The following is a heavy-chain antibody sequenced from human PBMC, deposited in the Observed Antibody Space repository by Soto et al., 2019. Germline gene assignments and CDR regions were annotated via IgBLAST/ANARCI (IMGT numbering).Heavy chain of an antibody. CDR1: GGTFSSYA. CDR3: ARKSQGRGRIAVARTQRNYYYYGMDV. D-gene: IGHD6-19*01. Sequence: QVQLVQSGAEVKKPGSSVKVSCKASGGTFSSYAISWVRQAPGQGLEWMGGIIPIFGTANYAQKFQGRVTSTADESTSTAYMELSSLRSEDTAVYYCARKSQGRGRIAVARTQRNYYYYGMDVWGQGTTVTVSS. CDR2: IIPIFGTA. V-gene: IGHV1-69*01. J-gene: IGHJ6*02.